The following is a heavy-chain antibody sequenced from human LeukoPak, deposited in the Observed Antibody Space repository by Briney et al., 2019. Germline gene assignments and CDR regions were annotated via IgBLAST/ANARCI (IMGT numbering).Heavy chain of an antibody. Sequence: PSETLSLTCAVSGGSLSSGGYSWSWLRQPPGTGLEWLGYIYHSGSTYYNPSLKSRVTISVYRSKNQFSLKLSSVTAADTAVYYCARGLGIEERRWYFDLWGRGTLVTVSS. D-gene: IGHD3-16*01. CDR2: IYHSGST. CDR1: GGSLSSGGYS. CDR3: ARGLGIEERRWYFDL. V-gene: IGHV4-30-2*01. J-gene: IGHJ2*01.